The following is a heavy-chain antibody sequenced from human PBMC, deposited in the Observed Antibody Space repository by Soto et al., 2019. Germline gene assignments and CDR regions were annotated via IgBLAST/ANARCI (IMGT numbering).Heavy chain of an antibody. D-gene: IGHD6-13*01. CDR1: GFNFGDYA. CDR3: SRAVDSSSWYGYCFDF. Sequence: LRLSCTVSGFNFGDYAMSWVRQAPGKGLEWVGLIRSKAYTGTTESAASVQGRFTMSRDDSKYIAYLQMDSLKTEDTAVYYCSRAVDSSSWYGYCFDFWGQGTQVTVSS. J-gene: IGHJ4*02. CDR2: IRSKAYTGTT. V-gene: IGHV3-49*04.